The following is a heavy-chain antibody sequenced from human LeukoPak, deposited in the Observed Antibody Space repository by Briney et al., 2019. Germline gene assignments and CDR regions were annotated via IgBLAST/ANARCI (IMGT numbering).Heavy chain of an antibody. Sequence: GGSLRLSCAASGFTFSSYVMSRVRRAPGKGLEWVSAISGSGATTYYADSVKGRFTISRDNSKNTLYLHMNSLRAEDTAVYYCAKRVSGTTFYWGQGTLVTVSS. CDR1: GFTFSSYV. CDR2: ISGSGATT. J-gene: IGHJ4*02. V-gene: IGHV3-23*01. D-gene: IGHD1-1*01. CDR3: AKRVSGTTFY.